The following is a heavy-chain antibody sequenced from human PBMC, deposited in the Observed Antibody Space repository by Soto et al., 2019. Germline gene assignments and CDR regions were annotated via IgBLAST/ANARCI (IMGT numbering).Heavy chain of an antibody. CDR1: GFSFSTYS. J-gene: IGHJ6*02. V-gene: IGHV3-48*02. CDR2: ITSDSSTI. CDR3: ARVGRGVYGMGV. D-gene: IGHD2-8*01. Sequence: EVQLVESGGGLVQPGGSLRLSCAASGFSFSTYSINWVRQAPGKGLEWFSYITSDSSTISYADSVKGRFTVSRDNAKNSLYLQRNSLGDEDTAVDYCARVGRGVYGMGVWGQGTAVRVSS.